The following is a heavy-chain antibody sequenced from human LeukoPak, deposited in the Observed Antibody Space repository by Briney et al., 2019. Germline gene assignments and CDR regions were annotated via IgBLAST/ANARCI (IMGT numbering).Heavy chain of an antibody. Sequence: GGSLSLSCAASGFTFSTYAMSWVRQAPGKGLEWVSAISGNAGSTYYADSVKGRFTISRDNSKNTLSLQMSSLRAEDTALYYCAKEVEMATRGLYDYWGQGTLVTVSS. D-gene: IGHD5-24*01. CDR1: GFTFSTYA. J-gene: IGHJ4*02. V-gene: IGHV3-23*01. CDR2: ISGNAGST. CDR3: AKEVEMATRGLYDY.